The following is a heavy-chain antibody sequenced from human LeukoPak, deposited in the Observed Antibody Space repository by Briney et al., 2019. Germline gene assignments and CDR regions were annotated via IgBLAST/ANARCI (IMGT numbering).Heavy chain of an antibody. CDR2: ISSSSSYI. V-gene: IGHV3-21*01. J-gene: IGHJ4*02. CDR3: ARAGSSSWYYFDY. Sequence: SGGSLRLSCAVSGFTFSIYSMNWVRQAPGKGLEWVSSISSSSSYIYYADSVKGRFTISRDNAKNSLYLQMNSLRAEDTAVYSCARAGSSSWYYFDYWGQGTLVTVSS. CDR1: GFTFSIYS. D-gene: IGHD6-13*01.